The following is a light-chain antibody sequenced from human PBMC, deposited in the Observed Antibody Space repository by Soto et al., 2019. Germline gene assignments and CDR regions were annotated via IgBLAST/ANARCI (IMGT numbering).Light chain of an antibody. J-gene: IGKJ5*01. Sequence: EIVLTQSQGTLSLSPWERATLFCRASQSVSSSYIAWYQQRPGQTPSLLIYGASSRASGIPDRFSGSGSGTDFTLTISRLEPEDLAVYYCQHYGASTITFGQGTRLEI. CDR2: GAS. V-gene: IGKV3-20*01. CDR3: QHYGASTIT. CDR1: QSVSSSY.